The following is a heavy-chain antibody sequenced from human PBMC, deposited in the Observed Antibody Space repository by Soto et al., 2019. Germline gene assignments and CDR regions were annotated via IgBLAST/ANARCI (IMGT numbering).Heavy chain of an antibody. CDR3: ARRVGSCSGTSCNGWFDP. V-gene: IGHV4-39*01. CDR1: GDSISKTTSY. D-gene: IGHD2-2*01. CDR2: IYRSGST. J-gene: IGHJ5*02. Sequence: PSETLSLTCSVSGDSISKTTSYWGWIRQPPGKGLEWIGTIYRSGSTYYNPSLMSRVTLSVDKSKNQFSLKLNSVTAADTAVYYCARRVGSCSGTSCNGWFDPWGQGTLVTVSS.